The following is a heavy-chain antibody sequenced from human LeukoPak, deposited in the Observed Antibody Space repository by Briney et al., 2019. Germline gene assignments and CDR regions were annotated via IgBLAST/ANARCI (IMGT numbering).Heavy chain of an antibody. Sequence: SETLSLTCTVSGGSISSGSYYWSWIRQPAGKGLEWIGRIYTSGSTNYNPSLKSRVTISVDTSKNQFSLKLSSVTAADTAVCYCARDQAYSSSRRGAFDIWGQGTMVTVSS. D-gene: IGHD6-6*01. CDR1: GGSISSGSYY. CDR3: ARDQAYSSSRRGAFDI. J-gene: IGHJ3*02. CDR2: IYTSGST. V-gene: IGHV4-61*02.